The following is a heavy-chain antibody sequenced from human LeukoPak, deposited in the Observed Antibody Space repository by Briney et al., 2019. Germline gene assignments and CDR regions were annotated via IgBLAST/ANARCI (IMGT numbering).Heavy chain of an antibody. CDR3: ARDKGSGWSNAFDI. CDR1: GGTFSSYA. D-gene: IGHD6-19*01. CDR2: ISSNGGST. V-gene: IGHV3-64*01. J-gene: IGHJ3*02. Sequence: SCKASGGTFSSYAISWVRQAPGKGLEYVSAISSNGGSTYYANSVKGRFTISRDNSKNTLYLQMGSLRAEDMAVYYCARDKGSGWSNAFDIWGQGTMVTVSS.